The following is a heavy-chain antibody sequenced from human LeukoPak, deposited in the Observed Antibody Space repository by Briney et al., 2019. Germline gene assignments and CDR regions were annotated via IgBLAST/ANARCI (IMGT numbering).Heavy chain of an antibody. D-gene: IGHD3-10*01. V-gene: IGHV1-69*05. J-gene: IGHJ6*03. Sequence: SVKVSCKASGGTFSSYAISWVRQAPGQGLEWMGGIIPILGTANYAQKFQGRVTITTDESTSTAYMELSSLRSEDTAVYYCASGSIYYYGSGSYRGYYYYMDVRGKGTTVTVSS. CDR3: ASGSIYYYGSGSYRGYYYYMDV. CDR2: IIPILGTA. CDR1: GGTFSSYA.